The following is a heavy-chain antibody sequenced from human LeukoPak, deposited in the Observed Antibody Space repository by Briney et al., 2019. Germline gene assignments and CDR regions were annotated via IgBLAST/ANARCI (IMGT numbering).Heavy chain of an antibody. CDR3: AKDWSYHYTVDY. Sequence: GGSLRLSCVASGFSFSSYWMTWVRRAPGKGLEWVANIKQDGSEKYYADSVKGRFTISRDNSKNTLYLQMNSLRPEDTAVYYCAKDWSYHYTVDYWGQGTLVTVSS. CDR2: IKQDGSEK. J-gene: IGHJ4*02. CDR1: GFSFSSYW. V-gene: IGHV3-7*01. D-gene: IGHD3-16*02.